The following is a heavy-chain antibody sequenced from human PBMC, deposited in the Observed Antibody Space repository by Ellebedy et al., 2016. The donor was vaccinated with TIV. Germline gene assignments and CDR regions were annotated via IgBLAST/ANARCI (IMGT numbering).Heavy chain of an antibody. Sequence: GESLKISXAASGSTVSTTYMNWVRQAPGKGLEWVSIIYSGGSTYFADSVKGRFTLSRDNSKNTVYLQMNRLRAEDTAVYYCARGPWPVGDYGSNGGFDYWGQGTLVTVSS. D-gene: IGHD4-23*01. CDR1: GSTVSTTY. J-gene: IGHJ4*02. CDR3: ARGPWPVGDYGSNGGFDY. V-gene: IGHV3-53*01. CDR2: IYSGGST.